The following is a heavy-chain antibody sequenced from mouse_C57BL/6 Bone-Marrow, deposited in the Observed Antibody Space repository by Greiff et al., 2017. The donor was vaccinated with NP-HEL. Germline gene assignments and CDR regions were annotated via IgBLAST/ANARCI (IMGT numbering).Heavy chain of an antibody. CDR3: ARDNGYVSY. J-gene: IGHJ2*01. CDR1: GYSITSGYY. D-gene: IGHD1-2*01. V-gene: IGHV3-6*01. Sequence: VQLKESGPGLVKPSQSLSLTCSVTGYSITSGYYWNWIRQFPGNKLEWMGYISYDGSNNYNPSLKNRISITRDTSKNQFFLKLNSVTTEDTATYYCARDNGYVSYWGQGTTLTVSS. CDR2: ISYDGSN.